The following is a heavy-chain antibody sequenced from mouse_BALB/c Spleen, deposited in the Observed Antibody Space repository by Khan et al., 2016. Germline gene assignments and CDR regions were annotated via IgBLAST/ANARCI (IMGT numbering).Heavy chain of an antibody. D-gene: IGHD2-12*01. Sequence: EVQLQESGPGLVKPSQSLSLTCTVTGYSITSDYAWNWIRQFPGNKMEWMGFISYSGINCYNSFLKSRISITRDTSKNQFFLQLISVTTEDTATYYCAFDSYDAWFPYWGQGTLVTVTA. CDR1: GYSITSDYA. CDR3: AFDSYDAWFPY. J-gene: IGHJ3*01. CDR2: ISYSGIN. V-gene: IGHV3-2*02.